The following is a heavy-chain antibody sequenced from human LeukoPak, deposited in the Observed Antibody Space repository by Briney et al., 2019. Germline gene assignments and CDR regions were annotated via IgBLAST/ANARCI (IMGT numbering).Heavy chain of an antibody. Sequence: GGSLRLSCAASGFTFSSYWMSWVRQAPGKGLEWVANINQDGSEKYYVDSVKGRFTISRDNGKNSLYLQMNDLRAEDTAVYFCQFGSGSYYNIPDNWFDPWGQGTLVTVSS. CDR1: GFTFSSYW. CDR2: INQDGSEK. J-gene: IGHJ5*02. V-gene: IGHV3-7*01. D-gene: IGHD3-10*01. CDR3: QFGSGSYYNIPDNWFDP.